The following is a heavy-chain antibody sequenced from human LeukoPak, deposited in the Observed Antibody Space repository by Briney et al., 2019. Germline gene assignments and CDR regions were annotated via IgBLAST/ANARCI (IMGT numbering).Heavy chain of an antibody. CDR3: ARAGRNSEYHYFDS. D-gene: IGHD2/OR15-2a*01. V-gene: IGHV3-11*06. Sequence: GGSLRLSCAASGFTFSDYYMSWIRQAPGKGLEWVSYISSSSSYTNYADSVKGRFTISRDNAKTSLYLQMNSLGVEDTALYYCARAGRNSEYHYFDSWGQGALVTVSS. CDR1: GFTFSDYY. CDR2: ISSSSSYT. J-gene: IGHJ4*02.